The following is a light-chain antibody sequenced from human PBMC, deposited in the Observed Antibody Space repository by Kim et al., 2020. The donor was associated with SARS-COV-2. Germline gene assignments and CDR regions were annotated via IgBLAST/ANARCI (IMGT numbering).Light chain of an antibody. Sequence: QSALTQPASVSGSPGQSITISCTGTNSDVGGYNYVSWYQQYPGKAPKLMIYDVYKRPSGISNRFSGSKSGNTASLTISGLQAEDEADYYCSSYTTSSTSVFGGGTKVTVL. CDR1: NSDVGGYNY. V-gene: IGLV2-14*01. J-gene: IGLJ3*02. CDR3: SSYTTSSTSV. CDR2: DVY.